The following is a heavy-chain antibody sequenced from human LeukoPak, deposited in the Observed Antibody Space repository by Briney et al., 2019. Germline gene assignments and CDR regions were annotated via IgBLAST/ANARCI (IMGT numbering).Heavy chain of an antibody. J-gene: IGHJ3*02. CDR3: AREEFTWGTFPQNAFDI. V-gene: IGHV1-69*10. CDR1: GGTFSSYG. D-gene: IGHD3-16*01. Sequence: SVKVSCKASGGTFSSYGISWVRQAPGQGLEWMGGIIPILGTTNYGQRFQGRVAIIADKSSTTVYMEMSSPTSEDTAVYYCAREEFTWGTFPQNAFDIWGQGTMVTVSS. CDR2: IIPILGTT.